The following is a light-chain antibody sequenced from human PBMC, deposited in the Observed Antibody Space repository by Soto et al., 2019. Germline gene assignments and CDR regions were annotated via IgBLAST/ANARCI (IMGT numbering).Light chain of an antibody. CDR3: HQYSDHMYT. CDR1: QSINSS. J-gene: IGKJ2*01. CDR2: DAY. Sequence: AIRMTQSPSSFSASTGDRVTITCRASQSINSSLAWYHQKPGKAPKLLIYDAYTLQSGVPSRFSGSGSGTDFTLTINCLQSEDFAVYYCHQYSDHMYTFGQGTKLVIK. V-gene: IGKV1-8*01.